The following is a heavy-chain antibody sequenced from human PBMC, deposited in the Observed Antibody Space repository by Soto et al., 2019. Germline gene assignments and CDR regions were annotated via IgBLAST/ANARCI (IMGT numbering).Heavy chain of an antibody. CDR3: AKLSSVYYEYFEL. D-gene: IGHD3-3*01. Sequence: EVQLLESGGGLVQPGGSLRLSCAASGFTFSTYAMRWVRQAPGTGLEWVSGISGSGDSTDYADSVQGRFTVSRENSTNRRFLQMNSLRAEDTGVYYCAKLSSVYYEYFELWGRGTLVIVSS. CDR2: ISGSGDST. CDR1: GFTFSTYA. J-gene: IGHJ2*01. V-gene: IGHV3-23*01.